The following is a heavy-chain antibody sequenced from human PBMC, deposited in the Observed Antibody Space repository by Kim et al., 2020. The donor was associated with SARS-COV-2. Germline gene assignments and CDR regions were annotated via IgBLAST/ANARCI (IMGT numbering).Heavy chain of an antibody. Sequence: ADSVKGRFTIPRDNAKNTLYLQMNSLRAEGTAVYYCARDGRYSSSWYFDYWGQGTLVTVSS. CDR3: ARDGRYSSSWYFDY. D-gene: IGHD6-13*01. J-gene: IGHJ4*02. V-gene: IGHV3-66*01.